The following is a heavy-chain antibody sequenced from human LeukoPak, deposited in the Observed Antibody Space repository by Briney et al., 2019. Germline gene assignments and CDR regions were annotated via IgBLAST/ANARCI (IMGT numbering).Heavy chain of an antibody. CDR1: GGSIRSGDFY. V-gene: IGHV4-31*03. CDR2: IYYSVTT. CDR3: ARDNSGSYIDV. D-gene: IGHD1-26*01. Sequence: SQTLSLTCTVSGGSIRSGDFYWSWIRQHPGKGLEWIGYIYYSVTTYYSPSLKSRVTISLDTSKNQFSLKLSSVTAADTAVYYCARDNSGSYIDVWGQGTMVTVSS. J-gene: IGHJ6*02.